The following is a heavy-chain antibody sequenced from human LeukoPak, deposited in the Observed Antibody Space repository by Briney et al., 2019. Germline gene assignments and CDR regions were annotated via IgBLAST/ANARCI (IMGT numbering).Heavy chain of an antibody. CDR1: GFTFSSYA. D-gene: IGHD2-8*01. CDR2: ISYDGSNK. Sequence: PGGSLRLSCAASGFTFSSYAMHWVRQAPGKGLEWVAVISYDGSNKYYADSVKGRFTISRDNSKNTLYLQMNSLRAEDTAVYYCARDVDCTNGVCYGMDVWGQGTTVTVSS. CDR3: ARDVDCTNGVCYGMDV. J-gene: IGHJ6*02. V-gene: IGHV3-30*14.